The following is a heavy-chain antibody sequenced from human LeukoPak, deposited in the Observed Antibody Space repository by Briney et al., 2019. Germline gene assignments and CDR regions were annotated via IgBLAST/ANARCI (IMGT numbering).Heavy chain of an antibody. CDR2: ISGSGGST. CDR1: GFTFSSYA. CDR3: AKYSSNNYLYYFDY. D-gene: IGHD6-13*01. J-gene: IGHJ4*02. V-gene: IGHV3-23*01. Sequence: GGSLRLSCAASGFTFSSYAMSWVRQAPGKGLERVSAISGSGGSTYYADSVRGRFTVSRDNFKSTLYLQMNGLRAEDTAVYYCAKYSSNNYLYYFDYWGQGTLVTVSS.